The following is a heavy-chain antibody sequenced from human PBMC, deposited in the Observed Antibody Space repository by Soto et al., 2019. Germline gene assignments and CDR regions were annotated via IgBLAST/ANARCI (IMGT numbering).Heavy chain of an antibody. CDR2: ISWNSGSI. J-gene: IGHJ6*02. CDR3: AKDHGMDV. CDR1: GFTFDDYA. V-gene: IGHV3-9*01. Sequence: GGSLRLSCAASGFTFDDYAMHWVRQAPGKGLEWVSGISWNSGSIGYADPVKGRFTISRDNAKNSLYLQMNSLRAEDTAVYYCAKDHGMDVWGQGATVTVSS.